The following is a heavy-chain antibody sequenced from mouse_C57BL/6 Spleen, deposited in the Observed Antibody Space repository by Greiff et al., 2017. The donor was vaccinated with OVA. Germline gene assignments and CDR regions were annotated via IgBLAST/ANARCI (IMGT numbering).Heavy chain of an antibody. J-gene: IGHJ3*01. V-gene: IGHV1-64*01. Sequence: VQLQQPGAELVKPGASVKLSCKASGYTFTSYWMHWVKQRPGQGLEWIGMIHPNSGSTNYNEKFKSKATLTVDKSSSTAYMQLSSLTSEDSAVYYCARDRDYGGFAYWGQGTLVTVSA. CDR1: GYTFTSYW. D-gene: IGHD2-4*01. CDR2: IHPNSGST. CDR3: ARDRDYGGFAY.